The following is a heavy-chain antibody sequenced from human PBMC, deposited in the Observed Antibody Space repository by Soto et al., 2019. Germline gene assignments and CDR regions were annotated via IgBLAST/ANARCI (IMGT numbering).Heavy chain of an antibody. CDR1: GFTFSIYS. CDR3: ARLGGYCSGGSCPYGMDV. J-gene: IGHJ6*01. D-gene: IGHD2-15*01. Sequence: GGSLRLSSAASGFTFSIYSMNWVRQAPGKGLEWVSSISSSSSYIYYADSVKGRFTISRDNAKNSLYLQMNSLRAEDTAVYYCARLGGYCSGGSCPYGMDVWGQGTTVTVSS. V-gene: IGHV3-21*01. CDR2: ISSSSSYI.